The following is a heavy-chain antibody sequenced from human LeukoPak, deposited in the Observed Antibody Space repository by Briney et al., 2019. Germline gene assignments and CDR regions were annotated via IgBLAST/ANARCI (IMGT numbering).Heavy chain of an antibody. CDR1: GGSISSGGYY. V-gene: IGHV4-31*03. Sequence: SQTLSLTCTVSGGSISSGGYYWSWIRQHPGKGLEWIGYIYYSGSTYYNPSLKSRVTISVDTSKNQFSLKLSSVTAADTAVYYCASVAAAGTLWFDPWGQGTLVTVSS. D-gene: IGHD6-13*01. CDR2: IYYSGST. J-gene: IGHJ5*02. CDR3: ASVAAAGTLWFDP.